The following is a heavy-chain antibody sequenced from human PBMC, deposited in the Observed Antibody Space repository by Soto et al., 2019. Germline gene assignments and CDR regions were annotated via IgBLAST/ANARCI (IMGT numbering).Heavy chain of an antibody. CDR1: GFTFSNFN. J-gene: IGHJ4*02. CDR3: ARIYRWDGNKYADY. D-gene: IGHD3-16*02. Sequence: EVQLVESGGGLVQPGESLRLSCAASGFTFSNFNMHWVRQAPGKGLEWISYISASNTTVYYGDSVKGRFTISRDNAKNSLYLQMNSLRDEDTAVYYCARIYRWDGNKYADYWGQGTLVTVSS. CDR2: ISASNTTV. V-gene: IGHV3-48*02.